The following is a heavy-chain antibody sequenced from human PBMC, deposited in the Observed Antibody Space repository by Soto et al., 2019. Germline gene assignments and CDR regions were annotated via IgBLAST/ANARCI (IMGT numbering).Heavy chain of an antibody. CDR1: GFTFSSYG. CDR2: ISYDGSNK. D-gene: IGHD1-26*01. V-gene: IGHV3-30*18. Sequence: PGGSLRLSCAASGFTFSSYGMHWVRQAPGKGLEWVAVISYDGSNKYYADSVKGRFTISGDNSKNTLYLQMNSLRAEDTAVYYCAKDPSAASWELAPAGDYWGQGTLVTVSS. CDR3: AKDPSAASWELAPAGDY. J-gene: IGHJ4*02.